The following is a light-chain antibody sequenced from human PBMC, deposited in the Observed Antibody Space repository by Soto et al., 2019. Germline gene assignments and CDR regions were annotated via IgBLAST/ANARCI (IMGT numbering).Light chain of an antibody. CDR1: QDISSY. CDR2: AAS. J-gene: IGKJ4*01. CDR3: QQLNNYPST. Sequence: IQLTQSSSSLSASVGDRVTITCRASQDISSYLGWYQQKPGKAPKLLIYAASTLQSGVPSRFSGSGSGTDFTLTINSLQPEDFATYFCQQLNNYPSTFGGGTKVEIK. V-gene: IGKV1-9*01.